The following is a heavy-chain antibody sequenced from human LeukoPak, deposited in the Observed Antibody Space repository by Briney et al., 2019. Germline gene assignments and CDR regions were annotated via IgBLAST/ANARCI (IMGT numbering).Heavy chain of an antibody. J-gene: IGHJ6*03. CDR3: AIWGVVVVPAAVSYYYYMDV. Sequence: ASVKVSCKASGGTFSSYAISWVRQAPGQGLEWMGWMNPNSGNTGYAQKFQGRVTMTRNTSISTAYMELGSLRSEDTAVYYCAIWGVVVVPAAVSYYYYMDVWGKGTTVTISS. D-gene: IGHD2-2*01. V-gene: IGHV1-8*02. CDR1: GGTFSSYA. CDR2: MNPNSGNT.